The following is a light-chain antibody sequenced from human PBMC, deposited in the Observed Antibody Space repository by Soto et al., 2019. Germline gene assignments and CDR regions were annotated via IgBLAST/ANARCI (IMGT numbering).Light chain of an antibody. Sequence: EIVMTQSPATLSVSPGERATLSCRASQSVSSNLAWYQQKPGQAPRLLIYGASTRAPGIPARFSGSGSGIEFPLTIRSLQSEDFAVYYCQHYNNGPPYTFGHRTKLEIK. V-gene: IGKV3-15*01. CDR2: GAS. CDR1: QSVSSN. J-gene: IGKJ2*01. CDR3: QHYNNGPPYT.